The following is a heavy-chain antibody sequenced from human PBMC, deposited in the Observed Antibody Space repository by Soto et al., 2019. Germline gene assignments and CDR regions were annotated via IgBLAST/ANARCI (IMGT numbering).Heavy chain of an antibody. J-gene: IGHJ6*02. CDR3: AKDPPWTVGPLSMDV. CDR1: GFTFSTHA. CDR2: FSGSGGKI. D-gene: IGHD2-2*01. Sequence: EVQLLESGGGLVQAGGSLRLSCVASGFTFSTHAMSWVRQVPGKGLEWVSTFSGSGGKIYYGESVKGRFTISRDDTKNTLYLDMNSLRVEDTAVYYWAKDPPWTVGPLSMDVWGQGTTVTVSS. V-gene: IGHV3-23*01.